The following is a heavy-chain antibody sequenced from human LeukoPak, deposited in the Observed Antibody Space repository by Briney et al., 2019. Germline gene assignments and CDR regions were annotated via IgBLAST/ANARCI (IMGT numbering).Heavy chain of an antibody. D-gene: IGHD6-13*01. J-gene: IGHJ3*02. CDR1: GFTFSSYA. CDR2: ISGSGGST. Sequence: PGGSLRLSCAASGFTFSSYAMSWVGHAPGKGLEWVLAISGSGGSTYYADSVKGRFTISRDNSKNTLYLQMNSLRAEDTAVYYCAKTVWQQLVVGAFDIWGQGTMVTVSS. V-gene: IGHV3-23*01. CDR3: AKTVWQQLVVGAFDI.